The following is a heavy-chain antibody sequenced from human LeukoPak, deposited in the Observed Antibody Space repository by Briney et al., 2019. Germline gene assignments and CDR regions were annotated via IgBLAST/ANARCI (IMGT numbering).Heavy chain of an antibody. Sequence: GGSLRLSCAASGFTFSSYGMHWVRQAPGKGLEWVAFIRYDGSNKYYADSVKGRFTISRDNSKNTLYLQMNSLRAEDTAMYYLLFGGYYDGSGPITGYWGQGTLVTVSS. CDR2: IRYDGSNK. D-gene: IGHD3-22*01. J-gene: IGHJ4*02. V-gene: IGHV3-30*02. CDR3: LFGGYYDGSGPITGY. CDR1: GFTFSSYG.